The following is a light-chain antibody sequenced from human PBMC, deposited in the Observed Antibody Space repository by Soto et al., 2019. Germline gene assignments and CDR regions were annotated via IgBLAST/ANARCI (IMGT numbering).Light chain of an antibody. J-gene: IGLJ2*01. CDR3: QSYDSSLSGVI. CDR2: DNS. CDR1: SSNIGAGYD. Sequence: QPVLTQPPSVSGAPGQRVTISCTGSSSNIGAGYDVHWYQQHPGTAPKLLIYDNSNRPSGVPDRFSGSKSGTSASLAITGLQAEDEADYYCQSYDSSLSGVIFGGGTKLTVL. V-gene: IGLV1-40*01.